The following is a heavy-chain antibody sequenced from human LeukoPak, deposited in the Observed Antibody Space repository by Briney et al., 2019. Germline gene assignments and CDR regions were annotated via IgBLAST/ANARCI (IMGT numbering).Heavy chain of an antibody. D-gene: IGHD3-22*01. J-gene: IGHJ3*02. CDR3: ARSDTSGYRDAFDI. CDR1: GGTFSSYA. V-gene: IGHV1-69*05. Sequence: SVKVSCKASGGTFSSYAISWVRQAPGQGLEWMGRIIPIFGTANYAQKFQGRVTITTDESTSTAYMELSSLRSEDTAVYYCARSDTSGYRDAFDIWGQGTMVTVSS. CDR2: IIPIFGTA.